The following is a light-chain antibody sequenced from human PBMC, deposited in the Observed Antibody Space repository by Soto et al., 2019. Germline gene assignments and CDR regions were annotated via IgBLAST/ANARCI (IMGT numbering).Light chain of an antibody. CDR3: QQYGSSHT. CDR2: GVS. Sequence: EIVVTQSPDTLSLSPGERATLSCRASRSLSGSYLAWYQHKPGQAPRLLIYGVSRRATGVPDRFSGSGSGTDFILTITRLEPEDFAVYYCQQYGSSHTFGQGTRLEIK. CDR1: RSLSGSY. J-gene: IGKJ5*01. V-gene: IGKV3-20*01.